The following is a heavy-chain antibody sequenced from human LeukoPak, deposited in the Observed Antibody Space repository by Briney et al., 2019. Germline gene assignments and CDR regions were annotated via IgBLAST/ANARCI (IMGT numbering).Heavy chain of an antibody. CDR3: AKDGPEIVNAYYYYMDV. D-gene: IGHD5-24*01. CDR1: EFTFVRYA. CDR2: ISSSSFKI. Sequence: GGSLRLSCAASEFTFVRYAMNWVRQAPGKGLEWVSYISSSSFKIGYADSVKGRFTISRDNSKNSLYLQMDSLRVEDTAVYYCAKDGPEIVNAYYYYMDVWGKGTTVTVPS. J-gene: IGHJ6*03. V-gene: IGHV3-48*04.